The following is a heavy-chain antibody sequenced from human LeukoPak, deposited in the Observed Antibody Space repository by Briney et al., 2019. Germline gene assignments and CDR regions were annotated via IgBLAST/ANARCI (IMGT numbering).Heavy chain of an antibody. D-gene: IGHD5-12*01. CDR2: FNTDGTGT. J-gene: IGHJ3*02. CDR3: AKVHGVATGGGRHDAFDI. Sequence: GGSLRLSCEASGFTFSSDWIHWVRQAPGKGLVSVSCFNTDGTGTTYADSVKGRFTISRDNSKNTLYLQMNSLRAEDTAVYYCAKVHGVATGGGRHDAFDIWGQGTMVTVSS. CDR1: GFTFSSDW. V-gene: IGHV3-74*01.